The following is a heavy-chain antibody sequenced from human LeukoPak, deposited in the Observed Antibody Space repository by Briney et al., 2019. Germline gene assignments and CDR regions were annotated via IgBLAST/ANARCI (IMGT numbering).Heavy chain of an antibody. J-gene: IGHJ4*02. CDR2: TYYRSKWYN. V-gene: IGHV6-1*01. CDR3: ARDGDGYSYGQQALDY. Sequence: SQALSLTCAISGDSVSSNSAAWNWIRQSPSRGLEWLGRTYYRSKWYNDYAVSVKSRITINPDTSKNQFSLQLNSVTPEDTAVYYCARDGDGYSYGQQALDYWGQGTLVTVSS. D-gene: IGHD5-18*01. CDR1: GDSVSSNSAA.